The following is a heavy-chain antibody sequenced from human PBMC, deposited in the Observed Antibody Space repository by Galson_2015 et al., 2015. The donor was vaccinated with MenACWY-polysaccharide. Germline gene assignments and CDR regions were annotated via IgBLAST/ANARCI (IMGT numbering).Heavy chain of an antibody. Sequence: SLRLSCAVSGFTFRNFAMNWVCQAPGKGLEWVSALSGNGGATYYANSVKGRFTISRDNSKNIVYLQLKSLRADDTAVYYCAKESLVVVPEKWFDPWGLGTLVTVSS. D-gene: IGHD2-2*01. CDR1: GFTFRNFA. V-gene: IGHV3-23*01. CDR2: LSGNGGAT. J-gene: IGHJ5*02. CDR3: AKESLVVVPEKWFDP.